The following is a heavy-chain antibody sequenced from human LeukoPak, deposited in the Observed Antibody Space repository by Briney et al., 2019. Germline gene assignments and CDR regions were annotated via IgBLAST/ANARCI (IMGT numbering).Heavy chain of an antibody. J-gene: IGHJ3*01. Sequence: PGGSLTLSCAASGFTFSSNAMSWVRQAPGKGLEGVSTMSGYYGSTYYADSVKGRFTISRDKFKNPLFLQMNSLRAEDTAVYYCAKVVLLLTASDAFYCWGQGTKVTVSS. CDR1: GFTFSSNA. V-gene: IGHV3-23*01. CDR3: AKVVLLLTASDAFYC. CDR2: MSGYYGST. D-gene: IGHD2-21*02.